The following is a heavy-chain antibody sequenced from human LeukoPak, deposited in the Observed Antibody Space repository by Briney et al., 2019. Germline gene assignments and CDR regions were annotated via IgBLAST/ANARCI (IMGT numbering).Heavy chain of an antibody. J-gene: IGHJ3*02. V-gene: IGHV4-39*01. CDR1: GGSISSSSYY. Sequence: ASETLSLTCTVSGGSISSSSYYWGWIRQPPGKGLEWIGSIYYSGSTYYNPSLKSRVTISVDTSKNQFSLKLSSVTAADTAVYYCARRSGTYHAFDIWGQGTMVTVSS. D-gene: IGHD1-26*01. CDR2: IYYSGST. CDR3: ARRSGTYHAFDI.